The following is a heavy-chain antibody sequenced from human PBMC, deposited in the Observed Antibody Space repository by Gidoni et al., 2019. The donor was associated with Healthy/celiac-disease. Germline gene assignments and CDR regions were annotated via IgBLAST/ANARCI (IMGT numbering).Heavy chain of an antibody. CDR2: IYYSGST. J-gene: IGHJ5*02. Sequence: QVQLQESGPGLVKPSQTLSLPCPVSGGSISSAGYYWRWIRQHPGKGLEWIGYIYYSGSTYYNPSLKSRVTISVDTSKNQFSLKLSSVTAADTAVYYCAREEYCSSTSCYRRGGRFDPWGQGTLVTVSS. CDR1: GGSISSAGYY. V-gene: IGHV4-31*03. D-gene: IGHD2-2*01. CDR3: AREEYCSSTSCYRRGGRFDP.